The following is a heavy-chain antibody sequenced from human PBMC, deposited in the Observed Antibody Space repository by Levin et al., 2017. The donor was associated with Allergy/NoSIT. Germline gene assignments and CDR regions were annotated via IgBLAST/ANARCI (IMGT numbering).Heavy chain of an antibody. CDR2: IKSKTDGGTT. CDR3: TTDFARRDGIGDIDY. V-gene: IGHV3-15*01. CDR1: GFTFSNAW. J-gene: IGHJ4*02. D-gene: IGHD5-24*01. Sequence: KTGGSLRLSCAASGFTFSNAWMSWVRQAPGKGLEWVGRIKSKTDGGTTDYAAPVKGRFTISRDDSKNTLYLQMNSLKTEDTAVYYCTTDFARRDGIGDIDYWGQGTLVTVSS.